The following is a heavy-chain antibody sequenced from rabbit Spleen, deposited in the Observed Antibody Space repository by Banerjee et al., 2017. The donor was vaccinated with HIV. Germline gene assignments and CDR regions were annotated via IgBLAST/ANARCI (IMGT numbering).Heavy chain of an antibody. J-gene: IGHJ4*01. CDR3: ARTICGFNL. CDR1: GLDFSSSYY. Sequence: QQQLVESGGGLVQPEGSLTLTCKASGLDFSSSYYMSWDRQAPGTGLEWIGCINTGTGTTWYATWAKGRFTISKTSSPTVTLHMTSLTAADTATYFCARTICGFNLWGPGTLVTVS. D-gene: IGHD5-1*01. CDR2: INTGTGTT. V-gene: IGHV1S45*01.